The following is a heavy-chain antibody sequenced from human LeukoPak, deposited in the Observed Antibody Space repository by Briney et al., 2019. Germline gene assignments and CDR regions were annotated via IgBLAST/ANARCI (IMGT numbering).Heavy chain of an antibody. D-gene: IGHD1-26*01. CDR1: GFTFSSYA. CDR2: ISYDRSNK. V-gene: IGHV3-30*04. CDR3: AREGRGSYQWNFDY. Sequence: GGSLRLSCAASGFTFSSYAMHWVRQAPGKGLEWVAVISYDRSNKYYADSVKGRFTISRDNSKNTLYLQMNSLRAEDTAVYYCAREGRGSYQWNFDYWGQGTLVTVSS. J-gene: IGHJ4*02.